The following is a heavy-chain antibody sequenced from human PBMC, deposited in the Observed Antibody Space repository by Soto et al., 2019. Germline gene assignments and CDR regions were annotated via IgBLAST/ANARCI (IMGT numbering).Heavy chain of an antibody. J-gene: IGHJ6*02. Sequence: GSLRLSCAASGFTFSSYGMHWVRQAPGKGLEWVAVIWYDGSNKYYADSVKGRFTISRDNSKNTLYLQMNSLRAEDTAVYYCARNGKEGYCSSTSCYNEGDLYYYYYYGMDVWGQGTTVTVSS. D-gene: IGHD2-2*02. CDR1: GFTFSSYG. CDR2: IWYDGSNK. CDR3: ARNGKEGYCSSTSCYNEGDLYYYYYYGMDV. V-gene: IGHV3-33*01.